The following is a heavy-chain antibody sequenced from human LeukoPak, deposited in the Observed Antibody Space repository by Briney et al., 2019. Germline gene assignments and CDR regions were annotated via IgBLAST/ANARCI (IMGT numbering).Heavy chain of an antibody. V-gene: IGHV1-69*04. J-gene: IGHJ4*02. CDR1: GGTFSSYA. CDR3: ARAPGIAVVGPDY. CDR2: IIPILGIA. Sequence: SVKVSCKASGGTFSSYAISWVRQAPGQGLEWMGRIIPILGIANYAQKFQGRVTITADKSTSTAYMELSSLRSEDTAVYYCARAPGIAVVGPDYWGQGTLVTVSS. D-gene: IGHD6-19*01.